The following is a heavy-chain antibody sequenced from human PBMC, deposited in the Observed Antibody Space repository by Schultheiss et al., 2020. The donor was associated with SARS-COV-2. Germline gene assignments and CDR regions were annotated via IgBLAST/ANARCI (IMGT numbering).Heavy chain of an antibody. J-gene: IGHJ4*02. CDR3: ARATPTGESDY. D-gene: IGHD7-27*01. CDR2: IIPLFGTA. CDR1: GYTFTSYD. Sequence: SVKVSCKASGYTFTSYDISWVRQAPGQGLEWMGGIIPLFGTATYAQSFQGRITITADKSTGTAYMELSSLRSEDTAVYYCARATPTGESDYWGQGTLVTVSS. V-gene: IGHV1-69*06.